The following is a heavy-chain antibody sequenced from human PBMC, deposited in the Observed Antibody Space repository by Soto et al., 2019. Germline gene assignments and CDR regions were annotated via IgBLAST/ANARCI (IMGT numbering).Heavy chain of an antibody. CDR1: GFTFSDYY. V-gene: IGHV3-11*06. CDR2: ISSSSSYT. CDR3: AKAREDGDAFDI. J-gene: IGHJ3*02. Sequence: VGSLRLSCAASGFTFSDYYMSWIRQAPGKGLEWVSYISSSSSYTNYADSVKGRFTISRGNAKNSLYLQMNSLRAEDTAVYYCAKAREDGDAFDIWGQGTMVTVSS.